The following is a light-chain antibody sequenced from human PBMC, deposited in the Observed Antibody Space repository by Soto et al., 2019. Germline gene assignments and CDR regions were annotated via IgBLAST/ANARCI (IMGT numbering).Light chain of an antibody. V-gene: IGKV1-33*01. Sequence: DIQMTQSPSSLSASVGDRVTITGRASQDISNYLNWYQQRPGKAPKLLIYDASNLERGVPSRFSGTRSGTHFTFAITSLQPEDVATYYCQQSDSLPITFGQGTRLEI. J-gene: IGKJ5*01. CDR3: QQSDSLPIT. CDR1: QDISNY. CDR2: DAS.